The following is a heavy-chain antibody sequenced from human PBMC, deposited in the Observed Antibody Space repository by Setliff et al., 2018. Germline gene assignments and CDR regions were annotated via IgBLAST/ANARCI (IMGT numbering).Heavy chain of an antibody. D-gene: IGHD3-10*01. CDR3: ARHGSSGKFDASDI. Sequence: ASVKVSCKASGYTFTGYYLHWVRQAPGQGLEWMGWIHPNSDATNYAQKFQGRVTMSRDTSISTAYMDLTRLTSDDTAVYYCARHGSSGKFDASDIWGQGTMVTVSS. J-gene: IGHJ3*02. CDR2: IHPNSDAT. CDR1: GYTFTGYY. V-gene: IGHV1-2*02.